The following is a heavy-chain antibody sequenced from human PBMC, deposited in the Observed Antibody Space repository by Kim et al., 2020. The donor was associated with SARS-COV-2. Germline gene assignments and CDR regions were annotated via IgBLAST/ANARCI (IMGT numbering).Heavy chain of an antibody. D-gene: IGHD3-10*02. V-gene: IGHV3-49*04. CDR1: GFTFGAYS. CDR2: IRSNACGWTS. J-gene: IGHJ6*03. Sequence: GGSLRLSCTASGFTFGAYSLSWVRQAPGKGLEWVCFIRSNACGWTSEYSASVQGRFTISSDDSLSIAYLKMKSLEDESTVEFSCIHNTVLWGYMFEGGKG. CDR3: IHNTVLWGYMFE.